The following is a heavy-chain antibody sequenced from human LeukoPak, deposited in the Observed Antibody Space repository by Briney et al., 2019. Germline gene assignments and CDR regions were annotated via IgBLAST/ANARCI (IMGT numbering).Heavy chain of an antibody. V-gene: IGHV4-59*01. Sequence: NPSETLSLTCTVSGGSISSSYWSWIRQPPGKGLEWIGYINYSGSTNYNPSLKSRVTISVDTSKNQFSLKLSSVTAADTAVYYCARANYDSSGYYSLGYYFDYWGQGTLVTVSS. D-gene: IGHD3-22*01. CDR1: GGSISSSY. CDR2: INYSGST. J-gene: IGHJ4*02. CDR3: ARANYDSSGYYSLGYYFDY.